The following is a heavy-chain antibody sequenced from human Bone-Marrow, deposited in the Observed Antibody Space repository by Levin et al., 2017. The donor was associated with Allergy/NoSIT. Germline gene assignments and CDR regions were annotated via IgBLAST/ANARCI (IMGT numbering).Heavy chain of an antibody. CDR1: GFTFSNYA. D-gene: IGHD3-22*01. Sequence: GGSLRLSCAASGFTFSNYAMSWVRQAPGKGLEWISAISPNGGDTFYSEAVRGRLTISRDISNVYLQMSSLRADDTAVYYCAKDRYDSSGYYLSGIDSWGQGTLVTVSS. CDR2: ISPNGGDT. J-gene: IGHJ4*02. CDR3: AKDRYDSSGYYLSGIDS. V-gene: IGHV3-23*01.